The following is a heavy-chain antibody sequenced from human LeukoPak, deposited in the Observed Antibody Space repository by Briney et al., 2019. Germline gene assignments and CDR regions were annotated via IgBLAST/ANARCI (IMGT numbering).Heavy chain of an antibody. Sequence: PGGSLRLSCAASGFTFSSYAMSWARQAPGKGLEWVSSISGSGGSTYYADSVKGRFTISRDNSKNTLYLQMNSLRAEDTAVYYCAKVGGFAVMTTGIYFDYWGQGTLVAVSS. CDR1: GFTFSSYA. D-gene: IGHD3-22*01. J-gene: IGHJ4*02. CDR2: ISGSGGST. V-gene: IGHV3-23*01. CDR3: AKVGGFAVMTTGIYFDY.